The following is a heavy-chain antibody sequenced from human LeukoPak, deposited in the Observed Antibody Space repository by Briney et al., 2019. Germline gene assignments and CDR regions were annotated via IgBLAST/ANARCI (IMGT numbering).Heavy chain of an antibody. CDR1: GLTFSSHW. Sequence: GGSLRLSCAASGLTFSSHWMSWVRQAPGKGPEWVTNINQDGRLIYYLQSVKGRFTISRDNAKNSLYLQMNSLRVEDTAVYYCTRDPIQGVRVYYGMDVWGQRTKVTVSS. V-gene: IGHV3-7*01. CDR3: TRDPIQGVRVYYGMDV. J-gene: IGHJ6*02. CDR2: INQDGRLI.